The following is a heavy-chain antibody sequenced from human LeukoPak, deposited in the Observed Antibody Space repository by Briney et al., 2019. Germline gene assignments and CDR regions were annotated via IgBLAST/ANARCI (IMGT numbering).Heavy chain of an antibody. CDR2: IKRDGNEK. CDR3: AKEGAYPIITYDS. Sequence: GGSLRLSCAAYGFTFSSYWMNWVRQAPGKGLEWVANIKRDGNEKNYVDSVKGRFSISRDNAKNSLYLQMDSLRAEDTAVYYCAKEGAYPIITYDSWGQGALVTVSS. V-gene: IGHV3-7*01. D-gene: IGHD3-10*01. CDR1: GFTFSSYW. J-gene: IGHJ5*01.